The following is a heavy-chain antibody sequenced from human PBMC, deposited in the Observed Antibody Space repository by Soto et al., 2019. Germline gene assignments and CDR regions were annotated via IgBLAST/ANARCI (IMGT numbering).Heavy chain of an antibody. Sequence: ASVKVSCKASGYTFTSYGISWVRQAPGQGLEWMGWISAYNGNTNYAQKLQGRVTMTTDTSTSTAYMELRSLRSDDTAVYYCARGGDYYDSSGYYSDAFDIWGQGTMVTV. CDR3: ARGGDYYDSSGYYSDAFDI. V-gene: IGHV1-18*01. J-gene: IGHJ3*02. CDR1: GYTFTSYG. D-gene: IGHD3-22*01. CDR2: ISAYNGNT.